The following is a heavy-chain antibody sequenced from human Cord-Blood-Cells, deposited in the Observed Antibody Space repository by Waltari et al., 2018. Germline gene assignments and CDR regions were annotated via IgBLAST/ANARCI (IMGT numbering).Heavy chain of an antibody. V-gene: IGHV4-4*02. J-gene: IGHJ5*02. Sequence: QVQLQESGPGLVKPWGTLSLTCAVSGGSISSSNWWSWVGHPPGTGLEWIGEIYHSWTTNYNPSLQSRVTISVDKSKNQFSLKLSSVTAADTAGYYCARADIRIMVRGVIDPWCQGTLVTVSS. CDR2: IYHSWTT. D-gene: IGHD3-10*01. CDR1: GGSISSSNW. CDR3: ARADIRIMVRGVIDP.